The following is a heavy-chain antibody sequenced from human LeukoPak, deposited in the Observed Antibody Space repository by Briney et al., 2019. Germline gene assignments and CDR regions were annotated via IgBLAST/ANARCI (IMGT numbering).Heavy chain of an antibody. CDR1: GFTFSSYW. J-gene: IGHJ6*03. V-gene: IGHV3-74*01. CDR3: ARDPSRYCSGGSCYSDDYMDV. CDR2: INSDGSNT. Sequence: PGGSLRLSCAASGFTFSSYWMHWVRQAPGKGLVWVSRINSDGSNTNYADSVKGRFTTSRDNAKNTLYLEMNSLRGEDTALYYCARDPSRYCSGGSCYSDDYMDVWGKGTTVTVSS. D-gene: IGHD2-15*01.